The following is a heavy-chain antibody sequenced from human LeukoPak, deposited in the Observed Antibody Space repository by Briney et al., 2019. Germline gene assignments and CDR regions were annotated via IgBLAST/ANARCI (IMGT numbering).Heavy chain of an antibody. CDR2: ISSSGSTI. Sequence: GGSLRLSCAASGFTFSSFEMNWVRQAPGKGLEWVSYISSSGSTIYYADSVKGRFTISRDNAKNSLYLQMNSLRVEDTPVYYCARDQPGRNDYWGQGTLVTVSS. J-gene: IGHJ4*02. CDR1: GFTFSSFE. V-gene: IGHV3-48*03. CDR3: ARDQPGRNDY.